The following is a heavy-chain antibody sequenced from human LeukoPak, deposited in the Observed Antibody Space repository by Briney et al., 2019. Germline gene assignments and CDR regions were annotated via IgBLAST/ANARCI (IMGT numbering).Heavy chain of an antibody. CDR2: MNPKSGNT. D-gene: IGHD3-3*01. CDR3: ARGSFWSVNDGMDV. V-gene: IGHV1-8*01. Sequence: ASVRVSCKASGYTFTSYDINWVRQATGQGLEWMGWMNPKSGNTGYAQKFQGRVTMTRNTSISTAYMELSSLRSEDTAVYYCARGSFWSVNDGMDVWGLGTTVTVSS. CDR1: GYTFTSYD. J-gene: IGHJ6*02.